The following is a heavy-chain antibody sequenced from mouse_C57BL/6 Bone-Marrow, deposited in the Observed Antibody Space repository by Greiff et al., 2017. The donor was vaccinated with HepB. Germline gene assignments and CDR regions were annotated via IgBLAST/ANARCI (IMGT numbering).Heavy chain of an antibody. J-gene: IGHJ1*03. CDR3: ARRGTTVVATRWYFDV. V-gene: IGHV5-15*01. Sequence: EVHLVESGGGLVQPGGSLKLSCAASGFTFSDYGMAWVRQAPRKGPEWVAFISNLAYSIYYADTVTGRFTISRENAKNTLYLEMSSLRSEDTAMYYCARRGTTVVATRWYFDVWGTGTTVTVSS. D-gene: IGHD1-1*01. CDR2: ISNLAYSI. CDR1: GFTFSDYG.